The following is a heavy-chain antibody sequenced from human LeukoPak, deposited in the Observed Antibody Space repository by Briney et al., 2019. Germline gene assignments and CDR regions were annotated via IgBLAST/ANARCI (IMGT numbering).Heavy chain of an antibody. CDR1: GGTFSSYA. Sequence: SVKVSCKASGGTFSSYAISWVRQAPGQGLEWMGRILPIFGTANYAQKFQGRVTITADKSTSTAYMELSSLRSEDTAVYYCARDRPYYDSSGPNWFDPWGQGTLVTVSS. CDR3: ARDRPYYDSSGPNWFDP. J-gene: IGHJ5*02. D-gene: IGHD3-22*01. V-gene: IGHV1-69*06. CDR2: ILPIFGTA.